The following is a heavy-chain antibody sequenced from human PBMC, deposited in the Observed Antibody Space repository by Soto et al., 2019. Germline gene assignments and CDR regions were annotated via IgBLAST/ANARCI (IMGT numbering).Heavy chain of an antibody. CDR3: ERGDMDV. CDR2: INPYNDNT. Sequence: VASVKVSCKASGYTFTTYAINWVRQAPGQGLESMGWINPYNDNTFYAQNLQGRITMTTDRSTTTAYMELRSLRSDDTAVYYCERGDMDVLGQGTMVIVSS. V-gene: IGHV1-18*04. J-gene: IGHJ6*02. CDR1: GYTFTTYA.